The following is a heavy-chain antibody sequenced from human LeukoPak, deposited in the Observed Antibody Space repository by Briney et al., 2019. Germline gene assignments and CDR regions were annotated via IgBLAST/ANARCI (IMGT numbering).Heavy chain of an antibody. CDR2: NYYSGST. Sequence: SETLSLTCTVSGGSISSSSYYWGWIRQPPGKGLEWIGSNYYSGSTYYNPSLKSRVTISVDTSKNQFSLKLSSVTAADTAVYYCARVGDSGYDFNYWGQGTLVTVSS. D-gene: IGHD5-12*01. CDR3: ARVGDSGYDFNY. J-gene: IGHJ4*02. CDR1: GGSISSSSYY. V-gene: IGHV4-39*07.